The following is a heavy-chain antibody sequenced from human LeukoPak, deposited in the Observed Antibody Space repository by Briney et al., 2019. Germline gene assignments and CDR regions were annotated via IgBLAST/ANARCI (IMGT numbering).Heavy chain of an antibody. D-gene: IGHD3-22*01. CDR3: AREGDYYDSSGHTWFDP. J-gene: IGHJ5*02. CDR2: IYYSGST. CDR1: GGSFSGYY. Sequence: SETLSLTCAVYGGSFSGYYWSWIRQPPGKGLEWIGYIYYSGSTNYNPSLKSRVTISVDTSKNQFSLKLSSVTAADTAVYYCAREGDYYDSSGHTWFDPWGQGTLVTVSS. V-gene: IGHV4-59*01.